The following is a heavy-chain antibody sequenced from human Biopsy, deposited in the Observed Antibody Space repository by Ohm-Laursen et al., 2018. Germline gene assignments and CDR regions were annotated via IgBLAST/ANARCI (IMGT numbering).Heavy chain of an antibody. V-gene: IGHV1-8*01. Sequence: SVKVSCKASGYSFSTYDVNWVRQARGQGLEWMGWMIPSSGKTGYAQRFQGRVTLTMNNSISTAYMELSGLRSEDTAVYFCARGYSRRVSIFEASIYWFDTWGQGTLVTVSS. D-gene: IGHD6-6*01. CDR1: GYSFSTYD. CDR2: MIPSSGKT. CDR3: ARGYSRRVSIFEASIYWFDT. J-gene: IGHJ5*02.